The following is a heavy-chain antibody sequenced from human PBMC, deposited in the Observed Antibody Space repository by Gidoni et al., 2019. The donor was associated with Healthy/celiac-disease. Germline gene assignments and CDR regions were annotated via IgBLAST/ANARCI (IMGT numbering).Heavy chain of an antibody. Sequence: QVQLVQSGAEVKKPGASVKVSCKASGYTFPRYDINWVRQATGQGLEWMGWMNPNSGNTGYAQKFQGRVTMTRNTAISTAYMELSSLRSEDTAVYYCARGEYSSSWYYYYYYYMDVWGKGTTVTVSS. CDR3: ARGEYSSSWYYYYYYYMDV. V-gene: IGHV1-8*01. CDR2: MNPNSGNT. CDR1: GYTFPRYD. J-gene: IGHJ6*03. D-gene: IGHD6-13*01.